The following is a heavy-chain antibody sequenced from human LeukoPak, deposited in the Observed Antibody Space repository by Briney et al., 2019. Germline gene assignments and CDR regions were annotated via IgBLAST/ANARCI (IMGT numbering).Heavy chain of an antibody. Sequence: SETLSLTCTVSGGSLSSSSYYWGWIRQPPGKGLEWIGSIYYSRSTYYNPSLKSRVTISVDTSKNQFSLTLSSVTAADTAVYYCATRTRSNFDYWGQGTLVTVSS. J-gene: IGHJ4*02. V-gene: IGHV4-39*01. CDR3: ATRTRSNFDY. CDR2: IYYSRST. D-gene: IGHD3-3*01. CDR1: GGSLSSSSYY.